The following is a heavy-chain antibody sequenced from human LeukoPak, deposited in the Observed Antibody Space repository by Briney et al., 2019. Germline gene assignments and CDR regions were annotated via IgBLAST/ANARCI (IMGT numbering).Heavy chain of an antibody. CDR2: ISYDGSNK. CDR1: GFTFSSYA. J-gene: IGHJ5*02. V-gene: IGHV3-30-3*01. CDR3: ARDQMWSPTGGSWFDP. D-gene: IGHD1-14*01. Sequence: GGSLRLSCAASGFTFSSYAMHWVRQAPGKGLEWVAVISYDGSNKYYADSVKGRFTISRDNSKNTLYLQMNSLRAEDTAVYYCARDQMWSPTGGSWFDPWGQGTLVTVPS.